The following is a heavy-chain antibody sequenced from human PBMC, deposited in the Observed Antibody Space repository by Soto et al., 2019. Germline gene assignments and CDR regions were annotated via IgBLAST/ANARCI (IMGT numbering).Heavy chain of an antibody. CDR2: VYYSGTT. Sequence: QVQLLESGPGLVKPSETLSLTCTVSGGSISTYYWSWVRQPPGKGLEWIGYVYYSGTTDYNPSLRSRVTTSVATSRNQFSLKLSSVTATDTAIYYCARHNSGYDTFFDYWGQGTLVTVSS. CDR3: ARHNSGYDTFFDY. J-gene: IGHJ4*02. CDR1: GGSISTYY. V-gene: IGHV4-59*08. D-gene: IGHD5-12*01.